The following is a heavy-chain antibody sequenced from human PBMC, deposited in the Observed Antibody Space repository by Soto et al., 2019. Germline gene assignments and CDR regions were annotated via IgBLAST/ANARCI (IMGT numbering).Heavy chain of an antibody. CDR2: IIPIFGTA. V-gene: IGHV1-69*13. J-gene: IGHJ6*02. D-gene: IGHD3-22*01. CDR3: ASRNYYDNIGTYYGMDV. Sequence: SVKVSCKASGGTFSSYAISWVLQAPGQGLEWMGGIIPIFGTANYAQKFQGRVTITADESTSTAYMELSSLRSEDTAVYYCASRNYYDNIGTYYGMDVWGQGTTVTVSS. CDR1: GGTFSSYA.